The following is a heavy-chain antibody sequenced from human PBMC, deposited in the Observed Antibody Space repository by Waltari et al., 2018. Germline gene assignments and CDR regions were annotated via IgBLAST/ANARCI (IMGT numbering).Heavy chain of an antibody. Sequence: QVQLQESGPGLVKPSETLSLTCTVSGGSISSYYWSWIGQPQGKGLEWIGYIYYSGSTNYHPSLKSRVTISVDTSKNQFSLKLSSVTAADTAVYYCARAGYCSGGSCWADAFDIWGQGTMVTVSS. CDR1: GGSISSYY. V-gene: IGHV4-59*01. CDR3: ARAGYCSGGSCWADAFDI. D-gene: IGHD2-15*01. CDR2: IYYSGST. J-gene: IGHJ3*02.